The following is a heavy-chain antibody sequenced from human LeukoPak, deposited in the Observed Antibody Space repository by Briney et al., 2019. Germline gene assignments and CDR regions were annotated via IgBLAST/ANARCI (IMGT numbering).Heavy chain of an antibody. CDR2: IYTSGST. J-gene: IGHJ4*02. CDR3: ARDKYYYDSSGSIRFDY. D-gene: IGHD3-22*01. CDR1: GGSISSYY. Sequence: SETLSLACTVSGGSISSYYWSWIRQPAGKGLEWIGRIYTSGSTNYNTSLKSRVTMSVDTSKNQFSLKLSSVTAADTAVYYCARDKYYYDSSGSIRFDYWGQGTLVTASS. V-gene: IGHV4-4*07.